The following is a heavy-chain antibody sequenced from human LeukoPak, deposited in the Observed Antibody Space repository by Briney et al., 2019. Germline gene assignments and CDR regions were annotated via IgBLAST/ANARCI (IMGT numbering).Heavy chain of an antibody. CDR1: GFTFSSYA. Sequence: GGSLRLSCAASGFTFSSYAMHWVRQAPGKGLEWVAVISYDGSNKYYADSVKGRFTISRDNTKNTLYLQMNSLRAEDTAVYYCARDNREQQLVPPTFDYWGQGTLVTVSS. V-gene: IGHV3-30-3*01. CDR2: ISYDGSNK. D-gene: IGHD6-13*01. CDR3: ARDNREQQLVPPTFDY. J-gene: IGHJ4*02.